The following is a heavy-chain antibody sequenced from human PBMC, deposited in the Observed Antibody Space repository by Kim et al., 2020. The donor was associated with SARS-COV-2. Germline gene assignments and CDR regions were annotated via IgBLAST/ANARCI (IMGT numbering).Heavy chain of an antibody. CDR1: RFTFSNYA. J-gene: IGHJ4*02. D-gene: IGHD2-2*03. CDR2: ITGNGGRT. CDR3: ATDINSGYCSFFDN. Sequence: GGSLRLSCAASRFTFSNYAMSWVRQAPGKGLEWVSCITGNGGRTYYADSVKGRFTVSRDNSKNTLYLQLNSLAAVDTAVYFCATDINSGYCSFFDNWGQGTLVTVSA. V-gene: IGHV3-23*01.